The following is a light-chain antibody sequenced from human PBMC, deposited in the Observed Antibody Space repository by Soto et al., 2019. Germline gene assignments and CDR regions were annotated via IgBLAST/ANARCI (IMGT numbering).Light chain of an antibody. J-gene: IGKJ1*01. CDR1: QSVSSSY. V-gene: IGKV3-20*01. CDR2: GAS. Sequence: EIVLTQSPGTLSLSPGERATLSCRASQSVSSSYLAWYQQKPGQAPRLLIYGASSRATGIPDRFSGSGSGTDFTLTIRRLETEDFAVYSCQQYGSPPWTFGQGTKVDIK. CDR3: QQYGSPPWT.